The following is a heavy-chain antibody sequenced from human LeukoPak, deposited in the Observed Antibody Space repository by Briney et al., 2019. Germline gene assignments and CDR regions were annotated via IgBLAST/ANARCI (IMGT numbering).Heavy chain of an antibody. CDR3: AKRPRYCSSTSCYEVDY. Sequence: GGSLRLSCAASGFTFSGYAMSWVRQAPGKGLEWVSAISGSGGSTYYADSVKGRFTISRDNSKNTLYLQMNSLRAEDTAVYYCAKRPRYCSSTSCYEVDYWGQGTLVTVSS. J-gene: IGHJ4*02. V-gene: IGHV3-23*01. CDR1: GFTFSGYA. D-gene: IGHD2-2*01. CDR2: ISGSGGST.